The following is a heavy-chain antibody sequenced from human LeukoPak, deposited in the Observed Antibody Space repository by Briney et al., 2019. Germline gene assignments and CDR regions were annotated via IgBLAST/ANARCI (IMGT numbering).Heavy chain of an antibody. CDR2: INPNSGGT. Sequence: ASVKVSCKASGYTFTGYYMHWVRQAPGQGLEWMGWINPNSGGTNYAQKFQCRVTMTRDTSISTAYMELSRLRSDDTAVYYCARGPAFWELLFDYWGQGTLVTVSS. CDR3: ARGPAFWELLFDY. CDR1: GYTFTGYY. V-gene: IGHV1-2*02. D-gene: IGHD1-26*01. J-gene: IGHJ4*02.